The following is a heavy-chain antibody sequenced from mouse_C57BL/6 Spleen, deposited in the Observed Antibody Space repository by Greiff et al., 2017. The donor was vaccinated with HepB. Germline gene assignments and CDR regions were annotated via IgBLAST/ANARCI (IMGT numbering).Heavy chain of an antibody. J-gene: IGHJ2*01. CDR2: IRLKSDNYAT. CDR3: TGDSSGYFDY. D-gene: IGHD3-2*02. V-gene: IGHV6-3*01. Sequence: EVKLEESGGGLVQPGGSMKLSCVASGFTFSNYWMNWVRPSPEKGLEWVAQIRLKSDNYATHYAESVKGRFTISRDDSKSSVYLQMNNLRAEDTGIYYCTGDSSGYFDYWGQGTTLTVSS. CDR1: GFTFSNYW.